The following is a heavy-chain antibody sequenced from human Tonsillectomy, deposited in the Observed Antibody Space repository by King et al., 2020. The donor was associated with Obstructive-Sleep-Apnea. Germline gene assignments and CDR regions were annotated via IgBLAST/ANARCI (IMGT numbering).Heavy chain of an antibody. J-gene: IGHJ6*02. CDR1: GYIFSNYY. V-gene: IGHV1-46*03. Sequence: QLVQSGAEVKKPGASVKISCKASGYIFSNYYMHWVRQAPGQGLEWMGIINPIGGLTGYAQNLQGRVTMTRDRSTSTVYRGLSRLTSEDTAVYYCAREGNYYGSGTYYRHYYYAMDVWGQGTTVTVSS. CDR2: INPIGGLT. D-gene: IGHD3-10*01. CDR3: AREGNYYGSGTYYRHYYYAMDV.